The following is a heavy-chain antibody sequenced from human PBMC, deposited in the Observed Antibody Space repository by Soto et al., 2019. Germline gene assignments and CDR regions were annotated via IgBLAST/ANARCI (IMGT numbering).Heavy chain of an antibody. CDR1: GFTFSSYG. J-gene: IGHJ5*02. V-gene: IGHV3-33*01. CDR3: ARGLTIFGVVIPPPPGLDWLDP. Sequence: GGSLRLSCAASGFTFSSYGMHWVRQAPGKGLEWVAVIWYDGSNKYYADSVKGRFTISRDNSKNTLYLQMNSLRAEDTAVYYCARGLTIFGVVIPPPPGLDWLDPWGQGTLVTVSS. CDR2: IWYDGSNK. D-gene: IGHD3-3*01.